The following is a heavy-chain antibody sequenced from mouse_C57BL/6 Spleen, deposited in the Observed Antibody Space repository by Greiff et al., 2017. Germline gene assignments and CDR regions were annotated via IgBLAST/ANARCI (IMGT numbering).Heavy chain of an antibody. CDR2: IWSDGST. V-gene: IGHV2-6-1*01. J-gene: IGHJ4*01. CDR1: GFSLTSYG. D-gene: IGHD1-1*01. Sequence: VKLVESGPGLVAPSQSLSITCTVSGFSLTSYGVHWVRQPPGKGLEWLVVIWSDGSTTYNSALKSRLSIRKDNSKSQVFLKMNSLQTDDTAMYYCARQNYGSSFYYAMDYWGQGTSVTVSS. CDR3: ARQNYGSSFYYAMDY.